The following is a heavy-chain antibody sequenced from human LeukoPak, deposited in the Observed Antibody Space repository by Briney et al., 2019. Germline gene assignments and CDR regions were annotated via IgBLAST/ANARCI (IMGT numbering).Heavy chain of an antibody. CDR3: ARDGYNYFDF. D-gene: IGHD5-24*01. J-gene: IGHJ4*02. V-gene: IGHV3-11*01. CDR1: GFTFRNYY. CDR2: ISSNGNTV. Sequence: GGSLRLSCAASGFTFRNYYMIWIRQAPGKGLEWLSYISSNGNTVYYADSVRGRFTVSRDNVKNSLFVEVNSLRVEDTAVYYCARDGYNYFDFWGQGTLVTVSS.